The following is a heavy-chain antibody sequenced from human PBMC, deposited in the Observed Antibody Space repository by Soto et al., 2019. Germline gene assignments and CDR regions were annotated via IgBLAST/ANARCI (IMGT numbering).Heavy chain of an antibody. CDR1: GGSISSGGYY. CDR2: IYYSGST. V-gene: IGHV4-31*03. CDR3: ARTYGNYYDSSGYPGRAFDI. Sequence: QVQLQESGPGLVKPSQTLSLTCTVSGGSISSGGYYWSWIRQHPGKGLEWIGYIYYSGSTYYNPSLKSRVTISVDTSKNQFSLKLSSVTAADTAVYYCARTYGNYYDSSGYPGRAFDIWGQGTMVTVSS. J-gene: IGHJ3*02. D-gene: IGHD3-22*01.